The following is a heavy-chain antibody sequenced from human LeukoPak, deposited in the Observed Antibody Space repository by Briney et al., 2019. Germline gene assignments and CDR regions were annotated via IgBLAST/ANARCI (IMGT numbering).Heavy chain of an antibody. D-gene: IGHD1-14*01. J-gene: IGHJ5*02. CDR1: GFTFNSYT. Sequence: AGGSLRLSCAASGFTFNSYTMHWVRQAPGKGLEWVAVISYDGSNKYYADSVKGRFTISRDNAKNSLYLQMNSLRAEDTAVYYCAKDGGWNQLYNWFDPWGQGTLVTVSS. CDR3: AKDGGWNQLYNWFDP. V-gene: IGHV3-30-3*01. CDR2: ISYDGSNK.